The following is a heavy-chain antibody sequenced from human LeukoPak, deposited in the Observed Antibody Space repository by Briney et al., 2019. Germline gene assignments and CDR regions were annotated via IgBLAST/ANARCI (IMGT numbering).Heavy chain of an antibody. CDR1: GGSISSYY. CDR3: ARARYDSSGYPDY. Sequence: PSETLSLTCTVSGGSISSYYWSWIRQPPGKGLKWIGYIYYSGSTNYNPSLKSRVTISVDTSKNQFSLKLSSVTAADTAVYYCARARYDSSGYPDYWGQGTLVTVSS. CDR2: IYYSGST. D-gene: IGHD3-22*01. J-gene: IGHJ4*02. V-gene: IGHV4-59*01.